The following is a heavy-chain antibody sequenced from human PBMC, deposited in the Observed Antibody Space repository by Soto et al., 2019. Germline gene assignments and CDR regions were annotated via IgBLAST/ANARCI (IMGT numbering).Heavy chain of an antibody. CDR2: VYYSGST. CDR3: ARVRTVFHY. Sequence: SETRSLTCTVSGDSISSHYWNWIRQPPGRGLEWIGNVYYSGSTIYNPSLESRVTISVDRSNNQFSLKLRSVTAADAAVYYCARVRTVFHYWGQG. J-gene: IGHJ4*02. D-gene: IGHD1-1*01. CDR1: GDSISSHY. V-gene: IGHV4-59*11.